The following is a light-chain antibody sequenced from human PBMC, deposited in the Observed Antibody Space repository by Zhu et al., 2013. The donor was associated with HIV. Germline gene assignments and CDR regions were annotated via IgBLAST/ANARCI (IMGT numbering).Light chain of an antibody. CDR3: QQYGSSPFT. V-gene: IGKV3-20*01. CDR2: GTS. Sequence: EKVMTQSPATLSVSPGERATLSCRASQSVSSNLAWYQQKPGRAPRLLISGTSSRATGIPDRFSGTGFGTDFRLTISRLEPEDSAVYFCQQYGSSPFTFGQGTKLEIK. J-gene: IGKJ2*01. CDR1: QSVSSN.